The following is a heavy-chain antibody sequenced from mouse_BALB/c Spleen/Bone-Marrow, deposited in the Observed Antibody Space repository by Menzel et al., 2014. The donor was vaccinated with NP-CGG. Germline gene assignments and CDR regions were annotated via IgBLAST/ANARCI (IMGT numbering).Heavy chain of an antibody. CDR2: IYPYNGVS. CDR1: GYSFTGYY. Sequence: VQLQQSGPELVKPGDSVKISCKASGYSFTGYYMHWGKQSHGNSLDWIGYIYPYNGVSSYNQKFKGKATLTGDVSSSTAYMELRSLTSDDSAVYYCESRGEYFDVWGAGTTVTVSS. V-gene: IGHV1-31*01. J-gene: IGHJ1*01. CDR3: ESRGEYFDV.